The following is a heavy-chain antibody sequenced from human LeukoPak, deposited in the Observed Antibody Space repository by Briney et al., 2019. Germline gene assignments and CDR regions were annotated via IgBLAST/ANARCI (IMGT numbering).Heavy chain of an antibody. CDR1: GFTVSSNY. J-gene: IGHJ4*02. Sequence: GGSLRLSCAASGFTVSSNYMSWVRQAPGKGLEWVSVIYSGGSTYYADSVKGRFTISRDNSKNTLYLQMNSLRAEDTAVYYCARDPGLIQPPDYWGQGTLVTVSS. CDR3: ARDPGLIQPPDY. V-gene: IGHV3-66*01. D-gene: IGHD5-18*01. CDR2: IYSGGST.